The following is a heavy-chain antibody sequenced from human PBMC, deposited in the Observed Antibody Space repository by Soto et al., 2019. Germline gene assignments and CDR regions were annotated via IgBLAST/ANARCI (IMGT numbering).Heavy chain of an antibody. J-gene: IGHJ5*02. CDR3: ARESNGGSSSSWFDP. D-gene: IGHD6-6*01. Sequence: ASVKVSCKASGGTFSSYAISWVRQAPGQGLEWMGGIIPIFGIANYAQKFQGRVTITADKSTSTAYMELSSLRSGDTAGYYCARESNGGSSSSWFDPWGQGTLVTVSS. V-gene: IGHV1-69*10. CDR1: GGTFSSYA. CDR2: IIPIFGIA.